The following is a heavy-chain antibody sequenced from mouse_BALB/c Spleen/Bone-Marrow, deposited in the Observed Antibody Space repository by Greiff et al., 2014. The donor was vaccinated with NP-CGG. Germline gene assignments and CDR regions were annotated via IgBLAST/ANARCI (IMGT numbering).Heavy chain of an antibody. CDR2: IHYTGST. CDR1: GYSITSGYS. Sequence: EVKLVESGPDLVKPSQSLSLTCTVTGYSITSGYSWHWIRQFPGNKLEWMGYIHYTGSTNYNPSLKSRISITRDTSKNQFFLQLNSATTEDTATYYCSRDQGYYAMDYWGQGTSVTVSS. CDR3: SRDQGYYAMDY. V-gene: IGHV3-1*02. J-gene: IGHJ4*01.